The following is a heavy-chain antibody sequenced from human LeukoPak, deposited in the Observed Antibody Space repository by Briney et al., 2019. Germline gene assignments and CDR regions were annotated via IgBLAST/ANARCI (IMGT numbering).Heavy chain of an antibody. V-gene: IGHV3-21*01. D-gene: IGHD3-3*01. CDR2: ISSSSSYI. CDR3: ARERIYYDFWSGYPSPLDY. J-gene: IGHJ4*02. CDR1: GFTFSSYN. Sequence: PGGSLRLSRAASGFTFSSYNMNWVRQAPGKGLEWVSSISSSSSYIYYADSVKGRFTVSRDNAKNSLYLQMNSLRAEDTAVYYCARERIYYDFWSGYPSPLDYWGQGTLVTVSS.